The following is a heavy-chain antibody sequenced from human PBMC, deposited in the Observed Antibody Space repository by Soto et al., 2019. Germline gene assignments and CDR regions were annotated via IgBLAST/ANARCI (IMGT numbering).Heavy chain of an antibody. D-gene: IGHD5-18*01. Sequence: SETLSLTCTFSGGSISSGGYYLSWIRQHPGKGLEWIGYIYYSGSTYYNPSLKSRVTISVDTSKNQFSLKLSSVTAADTAVYYCARERGYSYGSLDYWGQGTLVTVSS. V-gene: IGHV4-31*03. CDR2: IYYSGST. CDR3: ARERGYSYGSLDY. CDR1: GGSISSGGYY. J-gene: IGHJ4*02.